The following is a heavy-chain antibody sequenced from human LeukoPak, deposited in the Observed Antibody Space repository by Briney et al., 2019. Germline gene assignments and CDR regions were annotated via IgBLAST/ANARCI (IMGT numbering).Heavy chain of an antibody. CDR2: ISAYNGNT. CDR3: ARGGVLLWFGELSRNFDY. CDR1: GYTFTSYG. D-gene: IGHD3-10*01. Sequence: GASVKVSCKASGYTFTSYGISWVRQAPGQGLEWMGWISAYNGNTNYAQKFQGRVTMTRNTSISTAYMELSSLRSEDTAVYYCARGGVLLWFGELSRNFDYWGQGTLVTVSS. V-gene: IGHV1-18*01. J-gene: IGHJ4*02.